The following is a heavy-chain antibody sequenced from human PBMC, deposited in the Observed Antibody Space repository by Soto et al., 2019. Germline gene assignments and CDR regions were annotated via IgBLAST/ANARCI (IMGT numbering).Heavy chain of an antibody. D-gene: IGHD6-19*01. CDR3: ATEWVAVSGNCAFDM. CDR1: GFTFGDYA. Sequence: VQLVESGGGLVQPGRSLRLSCAASGFTFGDYAMHWVRRAPGKGLEWVSSITWNSRTIGYADSVKGRFTISRDNARNYLFMQMNSLRPEDSALYYCATEWVAVSGNCAFDMWRQGTMVPVSS. V-gene: IGHV3-9*01. J-gene: IGHJ3*02. CDR2: ITWNSRTI.